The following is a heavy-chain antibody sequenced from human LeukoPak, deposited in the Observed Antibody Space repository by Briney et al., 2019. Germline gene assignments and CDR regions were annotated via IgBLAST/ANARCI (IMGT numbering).Heavy chain of an antibody. CDR1: GFTFSSYW. V-gene: IGHV3-7*01. Sequence: GGSLRLSCAASGFTFSSYWMSWVRQAPGKGLEWVANIKQDGSEKYYVDSVKGRFTISRDNAKNSLYLQMNSLRAEDTAVYYCARERPMVRGVIGGAYFDYWGQGTLVTVSS. J-gene: IGHJ4*02. CDR3: ARERPMVRGVIGGAYFDY. CDR2: IKQDGSEK. D-gene: IGHD3-10*01.